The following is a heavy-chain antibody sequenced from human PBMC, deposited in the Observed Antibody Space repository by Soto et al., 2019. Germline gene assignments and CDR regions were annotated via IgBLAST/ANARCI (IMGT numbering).Heavy chain of an antibody. CDR2: ISGSGGST. J-gene: IGHJ5*02. Sequence: EVQLLESGGGLVQPGGSLRLSCAASGFTFSSYAMSWVRQAPGKGLEWVSAISGSGGSTYYADSVKGRFTISRDNSKNPLYLQMNSLRAEDTAVYYCAKDPQAIPRPWNNWFDPWGQGTLVTVSS. CDR1: GFTFSSYA. V-gene: IGHV3-23*01. CDR3: AKDPQAIPRPWNNWFDP. D-gene: IGHD6-6*01.